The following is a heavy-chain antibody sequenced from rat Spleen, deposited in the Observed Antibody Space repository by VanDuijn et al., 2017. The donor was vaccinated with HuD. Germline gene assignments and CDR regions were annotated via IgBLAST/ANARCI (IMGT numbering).Heavy chain of an antibody. CDR2: MWSGGST. J-gene: IGHJ1*01. CDR1: GFSLTSYN. V-gene: IGHV2-45*01. CDR3: AREGTVSRYFDF. D-gene: IGHD1-1*01. Sequence: SGFSLTSYNVHWVRQPPGKGLEWMGIMWSGGSTDYNSALKSRLSISRDTSKNQVFLKMNSLQSEDTTTYYCAREGTVSRYFDFWGPGTMVTVSS.